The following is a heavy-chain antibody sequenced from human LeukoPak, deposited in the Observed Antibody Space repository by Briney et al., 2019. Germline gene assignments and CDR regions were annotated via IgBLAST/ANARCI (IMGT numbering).Heavy chain of an antibody. J-gene: IGHJ5*02. D-gene: IGHD2-15*01. CDR2: ISSSINYI. CDR1: GFTFSSYS. Sequence: GGSLRLSCAASGFTFSSYSMNWVRQAPGKGLEWVSSISSSINYIYYADSVKGRFTISRDSAKNSLYLQMNSLRAEDTAVYYCARGEASAGYNWFDPWGQGTLVTVSS. CDR3: ARGEASAGYNWFDP. V-gene: IGHV3-21*01.